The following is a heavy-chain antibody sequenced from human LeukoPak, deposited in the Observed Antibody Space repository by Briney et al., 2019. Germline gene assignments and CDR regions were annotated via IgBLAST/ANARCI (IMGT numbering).Heavy chain of an antibody. CDR1: GFTFSGSA. V-gene: IGHV3-73*01. J-gene: IGHJ4*02. CDR2: IITKANSYAT. Sequence: GGSLRLSCAASGFTFSGSAMHWVRQASGKGLEWVGRIITKANSYATAYAASVKGRFTVSRDDSKNTAYLQMNSLKIEDTAVYYCTRLPDYGDYPHLFDYWGQGTLVTVSS. D-gene: IGHD4-17*01. CDR3: TRLPDYGDYPHLFDY.